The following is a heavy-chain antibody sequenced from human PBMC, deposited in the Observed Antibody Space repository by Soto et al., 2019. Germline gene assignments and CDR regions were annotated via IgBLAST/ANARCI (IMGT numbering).Heavy chain of an antibody. CDR3: AGRYPYDSSGYHLDY. CDR2: MYNSGST. CDR1: GGSIRSTSSY. Sequence: PSETLSLTCTVSGGSIRSTSSYWGWVRQPPGKGLEWIGSMYNSGSTYYSPSLKSRVTISVDTSKNQFSLRLSSVTAADTAVYYCAGRYPYDSSGYHLDYWGQGTLVTVSS. D-gene: IGHD3-22*01. J-gene: IGHJ4*02. V-gene: IGHV4-39*01.